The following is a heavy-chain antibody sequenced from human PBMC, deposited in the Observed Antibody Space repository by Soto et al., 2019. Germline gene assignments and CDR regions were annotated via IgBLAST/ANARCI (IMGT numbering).Heavy chain of an antibody. J-gene: IGHJ6*03. Sequence: APVKVSCKASGYTFTSYGISWVRQAPEQGLEWMGWISAYNGNTNYAQKLQGRVTMTTDTSTSTAYMELRSLRSDDTATYYCAHLVNYDLYYYYSYMDVWGKGTTVTVSS. V-gene: IGHV1-18*01. CDR1: GYTFTSYG. CDR3: AHLVNYDLYYYYSYMDV. D-gene: IGHD3-3*01. CDR2: ISAYNGNT.